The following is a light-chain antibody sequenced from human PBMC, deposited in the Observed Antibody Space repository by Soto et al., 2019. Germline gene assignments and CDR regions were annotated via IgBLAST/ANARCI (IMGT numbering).Light chain of an antibody. Sequence: EIVLTQSPATLSFSPGERATLSCRASQSVSSDLAWYQQKPGQAPRLLIYDASNRATGIPARFSGSGSGTDFTLTISSLEAEDFAVYYCQQRSNWPPITFGQGTRLEI. CDR2: DAS. V-gene: IGKV3-11*01. CDR1: QSVSSD. J-gene: IGKJ5*01. CDR3: QQRSNWPPIT.